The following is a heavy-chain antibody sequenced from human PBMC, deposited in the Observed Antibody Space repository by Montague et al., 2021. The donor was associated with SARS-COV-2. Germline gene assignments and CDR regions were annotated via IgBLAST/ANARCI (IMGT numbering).Heavy chain of an antibody. Sequence: SLRLSCAASGFTFSSYAMTWVRQAPGKGLEWVSVIGGNGGGTYYADSVKGRFTISRDNSKNTLYLQMNSLRAEDTAVYYCAKTGGSSPGPVSGNAFDIWGQGTMVTVSS. V-gene: IGHV3-23*01. CDR3: AKTGGSSPGPVSGNAFDI. CDR1: GFTFSSYA. CDR2: IGGNGGGT. J-gene: IGHJ3*02. D-gene: IGHD6-6*01.